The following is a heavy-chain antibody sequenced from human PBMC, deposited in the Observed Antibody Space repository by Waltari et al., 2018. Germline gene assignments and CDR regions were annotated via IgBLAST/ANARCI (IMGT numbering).Heavy chain of an antibody. J-gene: IGHJ4*02. CDR3: ARDSEQWLVRGPFDY. D-gene: IGHD6-19*01. Sequence: EVQLVESGGGLVQPGGSLRLSCAASGFTFSSYWMHWVRQAPGKGLVWVSRINSDGSSTSYADSVKGRFTISRDNAKNTLYLQMNSLRAEDTAVYYCARDSEQWLVRGPFDYWGQGTLVTVSS. CDR1: GFTFSSYW. CDR2: INSDGSST. V-gene: IGHV3-74*01.